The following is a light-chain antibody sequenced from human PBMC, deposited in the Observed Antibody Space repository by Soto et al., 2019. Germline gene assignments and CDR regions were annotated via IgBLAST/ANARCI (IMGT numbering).Light chain of an antibody. J-gene: IGLJ1*01. CDR1: SSNIGNNY. CDR3: GTWDSSLSAHYV. Sequence: QSVLTQPPSVSAAPGQKVTISCSGGSSNIGNNYVSWYQQLPGTAPKLLIYDNNKRPSGIPDRFSGSKSGTSATLGITGLQTGDEADYYCGTWDSSLSAHYVFGTGTKLTVL. CDR2: DNN. V-gene: IGLV1-51*01.